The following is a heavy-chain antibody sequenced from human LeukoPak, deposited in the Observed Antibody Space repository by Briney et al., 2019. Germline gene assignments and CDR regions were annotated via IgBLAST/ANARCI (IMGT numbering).Heavy chain of an antibody. CDR3: ARYCSSTSCYHYFDY. CDR1: GGTLSSYA. J-gene: IGHJ4*02. D-gene: IGHD2-2*01. Sequence: SVKVSCKASGGTLSSYAISWVRQAPGQGLGWMGGIIPIFGTANYAQKFQGRVTITADESTSTAYMELSSLRSKDTAGYYCARYCSSTSCYHYFDYWGQGTLVTVSS. CDR2: IIPIFGTA. V-gene: IGHV1-69*13.